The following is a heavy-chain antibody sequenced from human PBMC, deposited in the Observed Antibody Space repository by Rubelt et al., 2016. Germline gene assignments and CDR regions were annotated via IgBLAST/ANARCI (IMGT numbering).Heavy chain of an antibody. V-gene: IGHV3-15*01. Sequence: IRAKTAGGTADYPAPVKGRFTISRDDSKNTLYLQMNSLKTEDTAVYYCTTSRGQQLDYAIDYYYYYMDVWGKGTTVTVSS. CDR3: TTSRGQQLDYAIDYYYYYMDV. J-gene: IGHJ6*03. CDR2: IRAKTAGGTA. D-gene: IGHD6-13*01.